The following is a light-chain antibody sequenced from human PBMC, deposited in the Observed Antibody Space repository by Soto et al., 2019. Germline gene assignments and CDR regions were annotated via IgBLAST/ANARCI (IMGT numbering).Light chain of an antibody. CDR2: AAS. V-gene: IGKV1-39*01. CDR3: QQSYSTTWT. Sequence: DIQLTQSPAFLSASVGDRVTITCRASQGINNYLTWYQQKPGRAPKLLIYAASSLQSGVPSRFSGSGSGTDFTLTISSLQPEDFATYYCQQSYSTTWTFGQGTKVDIK. J-gene: IGKJ1*01. CDR1: QGINNY.